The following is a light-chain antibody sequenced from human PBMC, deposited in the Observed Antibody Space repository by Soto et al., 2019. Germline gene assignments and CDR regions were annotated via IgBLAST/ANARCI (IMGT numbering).Light chain of an antibody. Sequence: ESVLTQSPGTLSLSPGERATLSCRVSQSISSSYLAWYQQKPGQPPLLLLYASFSRATGIPDSFSCSGSGTDFPLTISRLEPEDFAVYFCQQFSSSPLTFGGGTKVDIK. V-gene: IGKV3-20*01. CDR3: QQFSSSPLT. CDR1: QSISSSY. CDR2: ASF. J-gene: IGKJ4*01.